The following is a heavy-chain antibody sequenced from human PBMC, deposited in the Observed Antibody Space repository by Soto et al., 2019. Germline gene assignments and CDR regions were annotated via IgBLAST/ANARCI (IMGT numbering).Heavy chain of an antibody. CDR2: IYYSGST. CDR3: ARRGLRYFDWLLSGAFDI. Sequence: SETLSLTCTVSGGSISSSSYYWGWIRQPPGKGLEWIGSIYYSGSTYYNPSLKSRVTISVDTSKNQFSLKLSSVTTADTAVYYCARRGLRYFDWLLSGAFDIWGQGTMVTVSS. V-gene: IGHV4-39*01. CDR1: GGSISSSSYY. J-gene: IGHJ3*02. D-gene: IGHD3-9*01.